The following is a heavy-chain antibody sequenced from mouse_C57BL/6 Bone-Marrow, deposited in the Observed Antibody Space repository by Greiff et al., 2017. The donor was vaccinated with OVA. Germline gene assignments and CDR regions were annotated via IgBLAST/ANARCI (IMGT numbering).Heavy chain of an antibody. D-gene: IGHD2-3*01. CDR2: INYDGSST. CDR3: ARAHDGYYAMDY. V-gene: IGHV5-16*01. Sequence: EVQLVESEGGLVQPGSSMKLSCTASGFTFSDYYMAWVRQVPEKGLEWVANINYDGSSTYYLDSLKSRFIISRDNAKNILYLQMSSLKSEDTATYYCARAHDGYYAMDYWGQGTSVTVSS. CDR1: GFTFSDYY. J-gene: IGHJ4*01.